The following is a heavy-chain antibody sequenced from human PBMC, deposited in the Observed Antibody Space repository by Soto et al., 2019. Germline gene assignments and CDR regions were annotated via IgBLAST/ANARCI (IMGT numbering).Heavy chain of an antibody. D-gene: IGHD3-10*01. Sequence: GGSLRLSCAASGFTFSSYGMHWVRQAPGKGLEWVAVIWYDGSNKYYADSVKGRFTISRDNSKNTLYLQMNSLRAEDTAVYYCARDITMVRGVIITLYYYYYGMDVWGQGTTVTVSS. CDR1: GFTFSSYG. V-gene: IGHV3-33*01. CDR2: IWYDGSNK. CDR3: ARDITMVRGVIITLYYYYYGMDV. J-gene: IGHJ6*02.